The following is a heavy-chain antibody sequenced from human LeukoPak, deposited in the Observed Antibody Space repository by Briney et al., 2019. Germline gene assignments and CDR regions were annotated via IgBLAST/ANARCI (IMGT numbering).Heavy chain of an antibody. CDR1: GFTFSSYA. CDR2: VTGNGDTT. D-gene: IGHD6-19*01. Sequence: GGSLRLSCAASGFTFSSYAMYWVRQAPGKGLECVSAVTGNGDTTYYADSVKGRFTISRDNSKNTLSLQMNSLRDDDTALHYCAKGGCSSGCSGNFWGQGTLVTVSA. CDR3: AKGGCSSGCSGNF. V-gene: IGHV3-23*01. J-gene: IGHJ4*02.